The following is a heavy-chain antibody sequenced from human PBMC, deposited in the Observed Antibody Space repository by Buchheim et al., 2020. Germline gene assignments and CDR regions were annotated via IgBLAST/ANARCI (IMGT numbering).Heavy chain of an antibody. CDR2: ISTTGGST. CDR1: GFTFGHYS. CDR3: AREADYDILTGFYNYFDC. V-gene: IGHV3-48*02. J-gene: IGHJ4*02. D-gene: IGHD3-9*01. Sequence: EVQLVESGGGLVQPGGSLRLSCAASGFTFGHYSMNWVRQAPGKGLEWISYISTTGGSTYYADYVKGRFTISRDRAKKTLDMRMNSLTDKDTGIYYCAREADYDILTGFYNYFDCWGQGTL.